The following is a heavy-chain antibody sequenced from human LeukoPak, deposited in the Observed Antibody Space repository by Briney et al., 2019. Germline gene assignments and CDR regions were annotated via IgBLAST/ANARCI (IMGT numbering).Heavy chain of an antibody. CDR3: ARHPSGRMWLQQGGWFDP. CDR1: GGSISRGAYY. V-gene: IGHV4-61*02. D-gene: IGHD5-24*01. CDR2: IYASGST. J-gene: IGHJ5*02. Sequence: SQTLSLTCTVSGGSISRGAYYWTWIRQPAGKGLEWIGRIYASGSTDYNPSLKSRVTISLDTSKNQFSLKLTSVTAADTAVYYCARHPSGRMWLQQGGWFDPWGQGTLVTVSS.